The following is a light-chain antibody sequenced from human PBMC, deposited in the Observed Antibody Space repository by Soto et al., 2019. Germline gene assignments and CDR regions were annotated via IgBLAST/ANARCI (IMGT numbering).Light chain of an antibody. CDR1: QSVSSN. CDR2: GAS. Sequence: EIVMTQSPATLSVSPGERATLSCRASQSVSSNLAWYQQKPGQAPRLLIYGASTRATGIPARFSGSGSGTEFILTIISLQSEDFAVYYCQQYNNWPKTFGQGT. V-gene: IGKV3-15*01. J-gene: IGKJ1*01. CDR3: QQYNNWPKT.